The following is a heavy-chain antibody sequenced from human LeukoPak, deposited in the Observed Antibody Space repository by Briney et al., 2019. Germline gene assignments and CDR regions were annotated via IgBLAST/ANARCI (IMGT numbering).Heavy chain of an antibody. CDR2: INPNSGGT. J-gene: IGHJ6*02. V-gene: IGHV1-2*02. CDR1: GYTFTGYY. CDR3: ARASTIFGVVPMDV. D-gene: IGHD3-3*01. Sequence: GASVTVSCKASGYTFTGYYMHWVRQAPGQGLEWMGWINPNSGGTNYAQEFQGRVTMTRDTSISTAYMELSRLRSDDTAVYYCARASTIFGVVPMDVWGQGTTVTVSS.